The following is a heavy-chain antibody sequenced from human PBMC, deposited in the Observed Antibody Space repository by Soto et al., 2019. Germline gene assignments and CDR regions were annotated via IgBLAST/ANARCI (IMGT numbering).Heavy chain of an antibody. D-gene: IGHD6-25*01. CDR1: GGSLSSYY. V-gene: IGHV4-59*01. Sequence: KPSETLSLTCTVSGGSLSSYYWTWIRQSPGKGLEWIGYVYFSGNTNYNPSLKSRVTISINTSKNQFSLRLASVTAADTAFYYSGCVRPSGYVLSWGQGTLVTVSS. CDR3: GCVRPSGYVLS. CDR2: VYFSGNT. J-gene: IGHJ5*02.